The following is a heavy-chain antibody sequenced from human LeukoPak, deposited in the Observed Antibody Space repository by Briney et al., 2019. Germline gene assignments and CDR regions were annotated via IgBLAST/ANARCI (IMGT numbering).Heavy chain of an antibody. V-gene: IGHV4-39*01. CDR1: GGSISSSSYS. CDR3: ARHFGYDDTSDYQGVPDH. CDR2: ISYTGNT. J-gene: IGHJ4*02. D-gene: IGHD3-22*01. Sequence: PSETLSLTCTVSGGSISSSSYSWGWIRQPPGGGLERIGTISYTGNTYYNSSLKSRLTISVDTSKTQFSLRLSSVTAADTAVYYCARHFGYDDTSDYQGVPDHWGQGSLVTVSS.